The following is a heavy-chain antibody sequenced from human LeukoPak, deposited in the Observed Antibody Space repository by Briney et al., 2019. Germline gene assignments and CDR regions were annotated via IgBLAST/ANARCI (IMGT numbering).Heavy chain of an antibody. CDR1: GFTFNSYT. V-gene: IGHV3-23*01. D-gene: IGHD4-17*01. Sequence: GGSLRLSCAASGFTFNSYTMSWVRQAPGKGLEWVTAISGSGGSTYYADSVKGRFTISRDNSKNTLYLQMNSLRAEDTAVYYCAKEEAHDYGEVFDYWGHGTLVTVSS. J-gene: IGHJ4*01. CDR3: AKEEAHDYGEVFDY. CDR2: ISGSGGST.